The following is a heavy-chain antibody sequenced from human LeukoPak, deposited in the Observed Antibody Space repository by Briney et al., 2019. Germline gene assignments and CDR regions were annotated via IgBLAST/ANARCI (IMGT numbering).Heavy chain of an antibody. CDR2: IKEDGSDK. J-gene: IGHJ4*02. V-gene: IGHV3-7*05. D-gene: IGHD3-22*01. CDR1: GFSFSSYW. CDR3: VRGGYYHIY. Sequence: GGSLRLSCAASGFSFSSYWMTWVRQAPGRGLEWVANIKEDGSDKYYVDSVKGRFTISRDNARNSLYLQMNSLRADDTAVYCCVRGGYYHIYWGQGTLITVSS.